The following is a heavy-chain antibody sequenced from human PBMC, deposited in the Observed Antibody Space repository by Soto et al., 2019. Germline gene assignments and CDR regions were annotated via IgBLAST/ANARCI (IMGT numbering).Heavy chain of an antibody. CDR2: ISYDGSNK. CDR1: GFTFSSYA. V-gene: IGHV3-30-3*01. CDR3: ARSSVKGIPTYNWFDP. J-gene: IGHJ5*02. Sequence: GGSLRLSCAASGFTFSSYAMHWVRQAPGKGLEWVAVISYDGSNKYYADSVKGRFTISRDNSKNTLYLQMNSLRAEDTAVYYCARSSVKGIPTYNWFDPWGQGTLVTVYS. D-gene: IGHD6-13*01.